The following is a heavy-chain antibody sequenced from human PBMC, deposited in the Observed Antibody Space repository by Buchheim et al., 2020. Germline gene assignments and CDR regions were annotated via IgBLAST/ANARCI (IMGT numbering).Heavy chain of an antibody. CDR2: IKSDGSTT. V-gene: IGHV3-74*01. CDR1: GFTFTSYW. CDR3: VRSLDSGSSLDY. J-gene: IGHJ4*02. Sequence: EVQLVESGGGLVQPGGSLRLSCVASGFTFTSYWMNWVRQAPGKGLMWVARIKSDGSTTTYADSVKGRITISRDNAKQTLYLPMNSLRAEDTAVYYCVRSLDSGSSLDYWGQGTL. D-gene: IGHD1-26*01.